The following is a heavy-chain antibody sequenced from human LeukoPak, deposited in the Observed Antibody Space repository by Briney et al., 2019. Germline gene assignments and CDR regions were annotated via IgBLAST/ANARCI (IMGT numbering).Heavy chain of an antibody. CDR1: GYTFTGYY. D-gene: IGHD3-16*01. J-gene: IGHJ4*02. V-gene: IGHV7-4-1*02. CDR2: INTNTGNP. CDR3: ARVRRYDYVHPAFDY. Sequence: ASVKISCKASGYTFTGYYMHWVRQAPGQGLEWMGWINTNTGNPTYAQGFTGRFVFSLDTSVSTAYLQISSLKAEDTAVYYCARVRRYDYVHPAFDYWGQGTLVTVSS.